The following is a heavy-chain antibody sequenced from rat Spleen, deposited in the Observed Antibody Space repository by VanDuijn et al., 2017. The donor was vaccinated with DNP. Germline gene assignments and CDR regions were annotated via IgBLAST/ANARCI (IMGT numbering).Heavy chain of an antibody. J-gene: IGHJ2*01. V-gene: IGHV5-7*01. CDR1: GFTFSDYN. Sequence: EVQLVESGGGLVQPGRSLKLSCAASGFTFSDYNMAWVRQTPKKGLEWVANISSDGSSTYYRDSVKGRFTISRVNAKDTLYLQGDSLRSEDTATFYCTTDFERGYWGQGVMVTVSS. CDR3: TTDFERGY. D-gene: IGHD1-11*01. CDR2: ISSDGSST.